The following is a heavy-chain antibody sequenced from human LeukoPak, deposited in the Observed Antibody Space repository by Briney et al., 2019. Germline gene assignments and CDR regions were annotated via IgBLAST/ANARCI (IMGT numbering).Heavy chain of an antibody. Sequence: PGGSLRLSCAASGFTFSRYAMSWARQAPGKGLEWVSLIESSGATTYYADSVKGRFTISRDDSKNTLYLQMNSLRAEDTALYYCARDTYGAPDSWGQGTLVTGSS. V-gene: IGHV3-23*01. CDR1: GFTFSRYA. J-gene: IGHJ4*02. CDR3: ARDTYGAPDS. CDR2: IESSGATT. D-gene: IGHD4-17*01.